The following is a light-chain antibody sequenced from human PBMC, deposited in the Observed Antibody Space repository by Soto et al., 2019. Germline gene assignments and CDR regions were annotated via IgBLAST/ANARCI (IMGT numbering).Light chain of an antibody. CDR2: DAS. CDR1: QSISTY. J-gene: IGKJ5*01. CDR3: QQRSEWPIT. Sequence: EVVLRHSPSTLSLSPLERAALSFMASQSISTYLAWYQQKPGRAPRLFIYDASNRATGIPARFSGSGSGTDFTLTISSLEPEDFAVYYCQQRSEWPITFGQGTLLEIK. V-gene: IGKV3-11*01.